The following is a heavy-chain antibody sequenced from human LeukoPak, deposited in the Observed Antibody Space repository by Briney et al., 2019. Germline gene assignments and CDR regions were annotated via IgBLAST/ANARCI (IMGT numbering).Heavy chain of an antibody. CDR1: GGSISSYY. J-gene: IGHJ5*02. CDR3: ASSLYYYGSAHFDP. CDR2: IYYSGST. D-gene: IGHD3-10*01. Sequence: KPSETLSLTCTVSGGSISSYYWSWIRQPPGKGLEWIGYIYYSGSTNYNPSLKNRVTITVDTSKNQFSLKLSSVTAADTAVYYCASSLYYYGSAHFDPWGQGTLVTVSS. V-gene: IGHV4-59*01.